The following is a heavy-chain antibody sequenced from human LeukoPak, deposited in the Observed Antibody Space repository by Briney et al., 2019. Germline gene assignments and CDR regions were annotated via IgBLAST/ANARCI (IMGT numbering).Heavy chain of an antibody. J-gene: IGHJ4*02. D-gene: IGHD4-17*01. CDR1: GFTFSTYG. V-gene: IGHV3-74*01. CDR3: ARVGEHYGDYVDFDY. CDR2: IKSDGSST. Sequence: PGGSLRLSCAASGFTFSTYGMTWVRQAPGKGLVWVSRIKSDGSSTSYADSVKGRFTISRDNAKNTLYLQMNSLRAEDTAVYYCARVGEHYGDYVDFDYWGQGTLVTVSS.